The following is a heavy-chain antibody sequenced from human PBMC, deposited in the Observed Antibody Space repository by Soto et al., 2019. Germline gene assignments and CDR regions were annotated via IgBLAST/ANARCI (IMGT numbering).Heavy chain of an antibody. CDR2: ISYDGSNK. D-gene: IGHD5-18*01. CDR3: AKPEAMATGVAGAFDY. CDR1: GFTFSSYG. J-gene: IGHJ4*02. Sequence: QVQLVESGGGVVQPGRSLRLSCAASGFTFSSYGMHWVRQAPGKGLEWVAVISYDGSNKYYADSVKGRFTISRDNSKNTLYLQMNSLRAEDTAVYYCAKPEAMATGVAGAFDYWGQGTLVTVSS. V-gene: IGHV3-30*18.